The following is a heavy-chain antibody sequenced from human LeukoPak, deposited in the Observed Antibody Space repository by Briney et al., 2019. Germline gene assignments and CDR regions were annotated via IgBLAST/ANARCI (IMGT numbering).Heavy chain of an antibody. CDR3: ARRGGGTGWYFDY. D-gene: IGHD6-19*01. CDR2: IYHSGTT. Sequence: PSETLSLTCAVSGYSINTGYYWGWIRQPPGKGPEWIGSIYHSGTTHYNPSLKSRVTISVDTSKNQFSLKLSAVTAADTAVYYCARRGGGTGWYFDYRGQGTLVTVSS. J-gene: IGHJ4*02. V-gene: IGHV4-38-2*01. CDR1: GYSINTGYY.